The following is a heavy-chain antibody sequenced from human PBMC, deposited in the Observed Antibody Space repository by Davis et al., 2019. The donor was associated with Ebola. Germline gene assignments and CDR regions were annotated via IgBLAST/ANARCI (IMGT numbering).Heavy chain of an antibody. CDR3: ARGSSGWFRPGY. CDR2: IIPFFGTA. CDR1: GGTFNNYA. Sequence: SVKVSCKASGGTFNNYAVSWVRQAPGQGLEWMGGIIPFFGTANYAQKFQGRVTITADEPTNTAYMELSTLTSEDTAVYYCARGSSGWFRPGYWGQGTLVTVSS. J-gene: IGHJ4*02. D-gene: IGHD6-19*01. V-gene: IGHV1-69*13.